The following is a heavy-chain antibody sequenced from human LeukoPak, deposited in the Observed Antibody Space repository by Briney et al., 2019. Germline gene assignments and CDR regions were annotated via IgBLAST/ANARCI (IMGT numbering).Heavy chain of an antibody. CDR3: AILSWDGRGSFY. CDR1: GFTFSTYS. V-gene: IGHV3-23*01. D-gene: IGHD2/OR15-2a*01. CDR2: IRSGGENT. J-gene: IGHJ4*02. Sequence: GGSLRLSCAASGFTFSTYSMSWVRQAPGKGLEWVSAIRSGGENTYYADSVRGRFTISRDNSRGTLSLQMNSLRAEDTTVYFCAILSWDGRGSFYWGQGTLITVSS.